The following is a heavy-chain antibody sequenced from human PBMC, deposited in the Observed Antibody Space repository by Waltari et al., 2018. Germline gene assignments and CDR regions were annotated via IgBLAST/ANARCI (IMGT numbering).Heavy chain of an antibody. CDR2: IYTSGST. CDR1: GGSISSGSYY. CDR3: ARDPGYGMDV. V-gene: IGHV4-61*09. J-gene: IGHJ6*02. Sequence: QVQLQESGPGLVKPSQTLSLTCTVSGGSISSGSYYWSWIRQPAGKGLEWIGYIYTSGSTNYNPSLKSRVTISVDTSKNQFSLKLSSVTAADTAVYYCARDPGYGMDVWGQGTTVTVSS.